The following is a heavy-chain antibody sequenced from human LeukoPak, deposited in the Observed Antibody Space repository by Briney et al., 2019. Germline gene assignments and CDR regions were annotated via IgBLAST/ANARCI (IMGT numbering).Heavy chain of an antibody. CDR2: ISGSGGST. J-gene: IGHJ4*02. CDR1: GFTFSSYA. V-gene: IGHV3-23*01. Sequence: GSLRLSCAASGFTFSSYAMSWVRQASGKGLEWVSAISGSGGSTYYADSVKGRFTISRDNSKNTLYLQMNSLGAEDTAVYYCAKDGTATISYYFDYWGQGTLVTVSS. D-gene: IGHD5-24*01. CDR3: AKDGTATISYYFDY.